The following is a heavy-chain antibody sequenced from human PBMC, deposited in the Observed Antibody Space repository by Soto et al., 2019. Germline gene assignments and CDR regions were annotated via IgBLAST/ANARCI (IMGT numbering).Heavy chain of an antibody. Sequence: QMRLQESGSGLVKPSQTLSLTCAVSGGAISSGGSSWSWSRQPPGKGLEWIGYFYHSGSTYYNPSLKSRVSISVDSSKNQFSLKQSTVTAAETTAYYYATGEPTAIDAWGQGTPVTVSS. CDR2: FYHSGST. V-gene: IGHV4-30-2*01. D-gene: IGHD4-17*01. CDR1: GGAISSGGSS. J-gene: IGHJ5*02. CDR3: ATGEPTAIDA.